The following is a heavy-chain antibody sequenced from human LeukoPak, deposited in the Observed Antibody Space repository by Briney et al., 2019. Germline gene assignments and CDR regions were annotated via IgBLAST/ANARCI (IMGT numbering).Heavy chain of an antibody. CDR3: AKRSLSGSYSGFDY. J-gene: IGHJ4*02. D-gene: IGHD1-26*01. Sequence: HPGGSLRLSCAASGFTFSSYAMSWVRQAPGKGLEWVSTISGSGGSTYYADSVKGRFTISRDNSKNTLYLQMNSLRAEDTAIYYCAKRSLSGSYSGFDYWGQGTLVTVSS. CDR2: ISGSGGST. CDR1: GFTFSSYA. V-gene: IGHV3-23*01.